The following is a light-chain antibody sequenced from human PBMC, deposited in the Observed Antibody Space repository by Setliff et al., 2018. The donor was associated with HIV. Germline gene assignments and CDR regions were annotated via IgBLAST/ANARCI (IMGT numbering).Light chain of an antibody. CDR2: SNN. V-gene: IGLV1-44*01. CDR1: NSNIGSNT. Sequence: QSVLTQPPSASGTPGQRVTISCSGSNSNIGSNTVNWYQQLPGTAPKLLIYSNNQRPSGVPDRFSGSKSGTSASLAISGLQSEDEAVYYCAAWDDTLNGSWVFGGGTKVTVL. J-gene: IGLJ3*02. CDR3: AAWDDTLNGSWV.